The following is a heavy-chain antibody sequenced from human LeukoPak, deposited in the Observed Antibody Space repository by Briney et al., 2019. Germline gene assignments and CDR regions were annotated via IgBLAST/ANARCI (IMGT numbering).Heavy chain of an antibody. D-gene: IGHD4-11*01. CDR1: GFTFSSYA. Sequence: GGSLRLSCAASGFTFSSYAMSWVRQAPGKGLEWVSAISGSGGSTYYADSVKGRFTISRDNSKNTLYLQMNSLRAEDTAVYYCANTPSYDYSKDYWGQGTLVTVSS. CDR3: ANTPSYDYSKDY. V-gene: IGHV3-23*01. J-gene: IGHJ4*02. CDR2: ISGSGGST.